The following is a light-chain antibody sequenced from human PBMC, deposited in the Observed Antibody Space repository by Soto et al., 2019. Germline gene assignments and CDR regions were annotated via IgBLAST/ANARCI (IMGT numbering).Light chain of an antibody. Sequence: DIQRTQSPSTLSASVGDRVTITCRASQSIVRFLAWYQHQPGKAPKLLIYDASTLESGVPSRFSGTGSGTEFTLTISSLQPDDFATYYCQQYNTYSTFGQGTRLEI. CDR1: QSIVRF. CDR3: QQYNTYST. CDR2: DAS. J-gene: IGKJ5*01. V-gene: IGKV1-5*01.